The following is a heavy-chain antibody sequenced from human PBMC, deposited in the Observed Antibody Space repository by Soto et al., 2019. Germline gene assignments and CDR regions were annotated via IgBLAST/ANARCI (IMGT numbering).Heavy chain of an antibody. V-gene: IGHV3-23*05. J-gene: IGHJ4*02. CDR1: GFTFSTYA. CDR2: IHKTGTIT. Sequence: EGQVVESGGDLVQPGDSLTISCAAPGFTFSTYAMSWVRQAPGKGLEWVSGIHKTGTITFYADSVKGRFTISRDNSKNTLYLHMRSLRDGDTAVYYCVRDLNYKFFFDLWGQGTLVTVSS. D-gene: IGHD3-10*01. CDR3: VRDLNYKFFFDL.